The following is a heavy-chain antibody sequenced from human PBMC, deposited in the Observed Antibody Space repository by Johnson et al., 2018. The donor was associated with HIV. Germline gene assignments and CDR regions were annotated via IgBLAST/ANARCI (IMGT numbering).Heavy chain of an antibody. CDR2: ISSSGSTK. D-gene: IGHD3-22*01. J-gene: IGHJ3*02. CDR1: GFTFKDYY. CDR3: AKRGSTMIGGAGAFDI. Sequence: QVQLVESGGGLVKPGGSLRLSCAASGFTFKDYYMNWVRQTPGKGLEWVSHISSSGSTKYYADSVKGRFTISRDNSKNTLYLQMNSLRAEDTAVYYCAKRGSTMIGGAGAFDIWGQGTMVTVSP. V-gene: IGHV3-11*04.